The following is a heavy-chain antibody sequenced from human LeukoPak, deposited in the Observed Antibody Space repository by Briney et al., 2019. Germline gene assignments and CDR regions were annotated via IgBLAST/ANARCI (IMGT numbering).Heavy chain of an antibody. CDR1: GGSISSYY. Sequence: PSETLSLTCTVSGGSISSYYWSWIRQPPGKGLEWIGYIYTSGSTNYNPSLKSRVTISVDTSKNQFSLKLSSVTAADTAVHYCARRDIAAAGTWWFDPWGQGTLVTVSS. D-gene: IGHD6-13*01. CDR2: IYTSGST. J-gene: IGHJ5*02. CDR3: ARRDIAAAGTWWFDP. V-gene: IGHV4-4*09.